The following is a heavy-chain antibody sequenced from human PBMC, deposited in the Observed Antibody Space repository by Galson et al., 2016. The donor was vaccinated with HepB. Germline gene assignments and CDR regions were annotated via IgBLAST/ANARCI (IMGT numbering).Heavy chain of an antibody. V-gene: IGHV3-23*01. Sequence: SLRLSCAASGFSFSNSGMRWVRQAPGRGLEWVSGITRSGYATHYAHSVKGRLTISRDNSKNTLYLYMNNLTAGDTAIYYCGNHGGFDYGGQGALVTVSS. J-gene: IGHJ4*02. CDR2: ITRSGYAT. CDR3: GNHGGFDY. CDR1: GFSFSNSG. D-gene: IGHD3-16*01.